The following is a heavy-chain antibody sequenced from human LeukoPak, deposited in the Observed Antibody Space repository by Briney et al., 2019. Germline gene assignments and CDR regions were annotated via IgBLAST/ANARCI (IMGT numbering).Heavy chain of an antibody. J-gene: IGHJ5*02. Sequence: GASVKVSCKASGYTFTGYYMHWVRQAPRQGLEWMGWINPNSGGTNYAQRFQGRVTMTRDMSISTAYMELSRLRFDDTAVYYCARDGGNEYSSSSDWFDPWGQGTLVTVSS. D-gene: IGHD6-6*01. CDR1: GYTFTGYY. CDR3: ARDGGNEYSSSSDWFDP. CDR2: INPNSGGT. V-gene: IGHV1-2*02.